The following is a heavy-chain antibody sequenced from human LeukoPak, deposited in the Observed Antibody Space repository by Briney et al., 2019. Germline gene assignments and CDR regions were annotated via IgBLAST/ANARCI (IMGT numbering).Heavy chain of an antibody. CDR3: ARDYYDSSGYQPFDY. D-gene: IGHD3-22*01. CDR1: GFTFSSYA. V-gene: IGHV3-21*01. Sequence: PGGSLRLSCAASGFTFSSYAMSWVRQAPGKGLEWVSSISSSSSYIYYADSVKGRFTISRDNAKNSLYLQMNSLRAEDTAVYYCARDYYDSSGYQPFDYWGQGTLVTVSS. CDR2: ISSSSSYI. J-gene: IGHJ4*02.